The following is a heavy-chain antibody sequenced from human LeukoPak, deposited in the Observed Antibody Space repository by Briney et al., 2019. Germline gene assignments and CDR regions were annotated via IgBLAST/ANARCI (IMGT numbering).Heavy chain of an antibody. CDR3: ARRLTQYDCFDP. D-gene: IGHD2-2*01. V-gene: IGHV6-1*01. Sequence: SQTLSLTCAISGDIVSSNSVTWNWIRQSPSRGLEWLGRTYCRSTWYNDYAVSVRGRITVNPDTSKNQFSLHLNSVTPEDTAVYYCARRLTQYDCFDPWGQGALVTVSS. J-gene: IGHJ5*02. CDR2: TYCRSTWYN. CDR1: GDIVSSNSVT.